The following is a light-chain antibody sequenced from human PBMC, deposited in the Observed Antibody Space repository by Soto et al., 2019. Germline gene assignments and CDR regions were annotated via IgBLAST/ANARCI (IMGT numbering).Light chain of an antibody. CDR1: QTVSSY. CDR2: AAS. Sequence: IQMTQSPSTLSASVGDRVTITCLASQTVSSYLNWYQQKPGKAPKLLSYAASSLQSGVPSRFSGIGSGTDFTLTISSLQPEDFATYYCQQSYSTPRTFGQGTKVDIK. J-gene: IGKJ1*01. CDR3: QQSYSTPRT. V-gene: IGKV1-39*01.